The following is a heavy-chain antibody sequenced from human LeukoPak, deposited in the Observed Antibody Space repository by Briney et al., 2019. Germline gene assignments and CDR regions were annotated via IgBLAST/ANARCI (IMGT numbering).Heavy chain of an antibody. D-gene: IGHD2-15*01. Sequence: SETLSLTCTVSGGSISSYYWSWIRQPPGKGLEWVGFIHQSGNANFNSSLKSRVTMSVDTSKNQFSLKLSSVTAADTAVYYCARRHSCSWATLEYWGQGTLVTVSS. V-gene: IGHV4-59*08. CDR3: ARRHSCSWATLEY. J-gene: IGHJ4*02. CDR2: IHQSGNA. CDR1: GGSISSYY.